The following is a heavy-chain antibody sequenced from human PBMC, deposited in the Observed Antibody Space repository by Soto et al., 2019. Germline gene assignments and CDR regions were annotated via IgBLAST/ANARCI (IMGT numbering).Heavy chain of an antibody. D-gene: IGHD6-13*01. Sequence: VGSLRLSCEASGFTFSGFDMHWVCQPTGKGLEWASSIGTAGDTYYAVSVKGRFTISRDNAKNSLSLQMNSLRAGDMAVYFCAKSQEIGTHFFDSWGQGTQVTVSS. CDR2: IGTAGDT. V-gene: IGHV3-13*01. J-gene: IGHJ4*02. CDR1: GFTFSGFD. CDR3: AKSQEIGTHFFDS.